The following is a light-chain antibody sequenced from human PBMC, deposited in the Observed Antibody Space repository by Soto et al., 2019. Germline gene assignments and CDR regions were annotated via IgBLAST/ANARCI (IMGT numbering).Light chain of an antibody. Sequence: EIVLTHSPCTLSLSPGERGTLSARASESVTNYLAWYQQKPGQAPRLLVYDVSNRATGIPARFSGGGSGTDFTLTISNLEPEDFAVYYCQQRSDWPWTFGQGTKVDIK. CDR2: DVS. CDR3: QQRSDWPWT. V-gene: IGKV3-11*01. J-gene: IGKJ1*01. CDR1: ESVTNY.